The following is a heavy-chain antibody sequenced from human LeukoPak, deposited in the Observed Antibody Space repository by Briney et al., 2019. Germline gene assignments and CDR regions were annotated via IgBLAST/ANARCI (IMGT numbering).Heavy chain of an antibody. CDR2: ISPSSSYT. J-gene: IGHJ4*02. V-gene: IGHV3-11*03. Sequence: GGSLRLSCAASGFTFSSYYMSWVRQAPGKGLEWVSYISPSSSYTDYADSVKGRFTISRDNAKHSLYLQMNSLRAEDTAVYSCAKFSPMRVSPYCDVWGQGTLVTVS. CDR1: GFTFSSYY. CDR3: AKFSPMRVSPYCDV. D-gene: IGHD1-26*01.